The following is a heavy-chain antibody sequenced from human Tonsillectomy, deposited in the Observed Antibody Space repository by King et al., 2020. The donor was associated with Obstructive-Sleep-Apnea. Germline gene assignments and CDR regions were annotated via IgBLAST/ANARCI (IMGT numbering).Heavy chain of an antibody. CDR2: INAGNGNT. V-gene: IGHV1-3*01. D-gene: IGHD5-12*01. Sequence: VQLVQSGAEVKKPGASVKVSCKASGYTFTSYAMHWVRQAPGQRLEWMGWINAGNGNTKYSQKFQGRVTITRDTSAGTAYMELSSLRSEDTAVYYCARGGVATAWYDYWGQGTLVTVSS. CDR1: GYTFTSYA. CDR3: ARGGVATAWYDY. J-gene: IGHJ4*02.